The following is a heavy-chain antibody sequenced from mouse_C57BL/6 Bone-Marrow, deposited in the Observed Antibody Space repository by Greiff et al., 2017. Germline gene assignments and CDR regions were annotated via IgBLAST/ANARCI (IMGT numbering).Heavy chain of an antibody. CDR2: ISDGGSYT. CDR3: AREDYDYDRFAY. D-gene: IGHD2-4*01. V-gene: IGHV5-4*01. CDR1: GFTFSSYA. J-gene: IGHJ3*01. Sequence: EVQRVESGGGLVKPGGSLKLSCAASGFTFSSYAMSWVRQTPEKRLEWVATISDGGSYTYYPDNVKGRFTISRDNAKNNLYLQMSHLKSEDTAMYYCAREDYDYDRFAYWGQGTLVTVSA.